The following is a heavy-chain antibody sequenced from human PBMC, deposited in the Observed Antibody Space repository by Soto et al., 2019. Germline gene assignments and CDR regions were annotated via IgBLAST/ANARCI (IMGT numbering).Heavy chain of an antibody. CDR1: GGTFGIYA. CDR3: ARSQGSSTSLEIYYYYYYGMDV. CDR2: IIPITATA. D-gene: IGHD2-2*01. V-gene: IGHV1-69*01. Sequence: GASVKVSCKASGGTFGIYAISWVRQAPGQGLEWMGGIIPITATANYAQKFQGRVTITADESTSTASMQLSSLRSEDTAVYYCARSQGSSTSLEIYYYYYYGMDVWGQGTTVTVSS. J-gene: IGHJ6*02.